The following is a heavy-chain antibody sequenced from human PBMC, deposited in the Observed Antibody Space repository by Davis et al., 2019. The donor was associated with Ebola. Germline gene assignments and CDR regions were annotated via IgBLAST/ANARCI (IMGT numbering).Heavy chain of an antibody. Sequence: SVKVSCKASGGTFSSYAISWVRQAPGQGLAWMGGIILIFGTANYAQKFQRRVTITADESTSTAYMELSSLGSEDTAVYYCARERARGFDYWGQGALVTVSS. D-gene: IGHD3-10*01. CDR1: GGTFSSYA. CDR3: ARERARGFDY. CDR2: IILIFGTA. J-gene: IGHJ4*02. V-gene: IGHV1-69*13.